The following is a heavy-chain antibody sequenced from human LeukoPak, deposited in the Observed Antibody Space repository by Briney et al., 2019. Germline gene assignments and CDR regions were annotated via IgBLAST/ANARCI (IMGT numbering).Heavy chain of an antibody. V-gene: IGHV3-30-3*01. CDR2: ISYDGSNK. CDR3: ARTWIQVWTPDFDY. J-gene: IGHJ4*02. CDR1: GFTFSSYA. Sequence: GRSLRLSCAASGFTFSSYAMHWVRQAPGKGLEWVAVISYDGSNKYYADSVKGRFTISRDNSKNTLYLQMNSLRAEDTAVYYCARTWIQVWTPDFDYWGQGTLVTVSS. D-gene: IGHD5-18*01.